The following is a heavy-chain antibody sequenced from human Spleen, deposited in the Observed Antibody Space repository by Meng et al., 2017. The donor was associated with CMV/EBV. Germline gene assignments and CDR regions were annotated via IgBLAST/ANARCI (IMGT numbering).Heavy chain of an antibody. D-gene: IGHD1-26*01. CDR3: VREPPYSNQNYYYYGLDV. CDR2: IRYDEKTK. J-gene: IGHJ6*02. CDR1: GFNFRIYG. V-gene: IGHV3-30*02. Sequence: GESLKISCATSGFNFRIYGMHWVRQLPGKGLEWVAFIRYDEKTKYYVDSVKGRFTISRDNAKNSLYLQMNSLRVEDTAVYYCVREPPYSNQNYYYYGLDVWGQGSTVTVSS.